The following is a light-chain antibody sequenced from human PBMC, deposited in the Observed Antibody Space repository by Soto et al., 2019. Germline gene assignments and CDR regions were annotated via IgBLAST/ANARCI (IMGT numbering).Light chain of an antibody. Sequence: QSALTQPPSVSWAPGQRVSISCTGSSSNIGAGYGGHWYEQRPGTAPKHLIVGNTIRPSGGPDRFSASTSGTSASLAITGLQAEDEGDYYCQSYDSTLSARYVFGTGTKVTVL. CDR1: SSNIGAGYG. CDR3: QSYDSTLSARYV. V-gene: IGLV1-40*01. J-gene: IGLJ1*01. CDR2: GNT.